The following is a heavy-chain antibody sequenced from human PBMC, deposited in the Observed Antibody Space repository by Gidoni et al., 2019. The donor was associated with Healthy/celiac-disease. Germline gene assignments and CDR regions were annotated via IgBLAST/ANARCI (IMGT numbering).Heavy chain of an antibody. CDR1: GGTFSSYA. V-gene: IGHV1-69*01. D-gene: IGHD2-15*01. CDR2: IIPSFGTA. J-gene: IGHJ4*02. Sequence: QVQLVQSGAEVKKTGSSVKVSCKASGGTFSSYAISWVRQAPGQGLEWMGGIIPSFGTANYAQKFQGRVTITADESTSTAYMELSSLRSEDTAVYYCARAEVDCSGGSCYNFDYWGQGTLVTVSS. CDR3: ARAEVDCSGGSCYNFDY.